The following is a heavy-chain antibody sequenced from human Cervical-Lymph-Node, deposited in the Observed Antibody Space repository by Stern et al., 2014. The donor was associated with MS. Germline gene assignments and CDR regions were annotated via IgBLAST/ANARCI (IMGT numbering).Heavy chain of an antibody. D-gene: IGHD6-19*01. J-gene: IGHJ3*01. CDR2: IYDSGST. CDR1: GSSMSSFY. Sequence: QLQLQESGPGLVKPSETLSLTCTVSGSSMSSFYWNWIRQPPGTGLEWIGYIYDSGSTNFNPSLKSRVSISLDTSKNQFSLKLRSVTAADTAVYFCARLYASGWYDAFDFWGQGTMVSVSS. CDR3: ARLYASGWYDAFDF. V-gene: IGHV4-59*01.